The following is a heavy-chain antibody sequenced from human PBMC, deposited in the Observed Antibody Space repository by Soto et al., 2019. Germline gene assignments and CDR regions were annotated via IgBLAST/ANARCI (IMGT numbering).Heavy chain of an antibody. D-gene: IGHD3-10*01. J-gene: IGHJ4*02. Sequence: KTSETLSLTCTVSGGSVSSGSYYWSWIRQPPGKGLEWIGYIYYSGSTNYNPSLKSRVTISVDTSENQFSLKLSSVTAADTAVYYCARAQGFGELPFDYWGQGTLVTSPQ. CDR2: IYYSGST. CDR3: ARAQGFGELPFDY. V-gene: IGHV4-61*01. CDR1: GGSVSSGSYY.